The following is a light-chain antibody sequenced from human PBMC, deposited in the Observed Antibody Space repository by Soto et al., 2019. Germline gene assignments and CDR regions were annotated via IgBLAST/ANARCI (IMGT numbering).Light chain of an antibody. J-gene: IGKJ4*01. CDR3: QQYNSYPLT. V-gene: IGKV1-5*01. CDR1: QSISSW. CDR2: DAS. Sequence: DIQMTQSPSALSASVVDRATITCLASQSISSWLAWYQQKPGKAPKLLIYDASTLQSGVPSRYSGSGSGTEFTLTISNLQPDDFATYYCQQYNSYPLTFGGGTKVDIK.